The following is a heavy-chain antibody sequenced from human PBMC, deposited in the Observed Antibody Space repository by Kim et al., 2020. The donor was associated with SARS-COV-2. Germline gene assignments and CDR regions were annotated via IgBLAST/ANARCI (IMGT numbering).Heavy chain of an antibody. V-gene: IGHV4-4*07. CDR3: ASTTVVTYYYYGMDV. CDR1: GGSISSYY. J-gene: IGHJ6*02. CDR2: IYTSGST. Sequence: SETLSLTCTVSGGSISSYYWSWIRQPAGKGLEWIGRIYTSGSTNYNPSLKSRVTMSVDTSKNQFSLKLSSVTAADTAVYYCASTTVVTYYYYGMDVWGQGTTVTVSS. D-gene: IGHD4-17*01.